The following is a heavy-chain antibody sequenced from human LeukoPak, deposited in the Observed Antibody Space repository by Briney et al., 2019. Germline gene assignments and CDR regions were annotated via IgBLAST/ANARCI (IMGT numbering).Heavy chain of an antibody. Sequence: GGSLRLSCAASGFTFSTYWMHWVRQAPGKGLVWVSQINSDGSGTSYADSVKGRFTISRDNAKNTLHLQMNSLGAEDTAVYYCARDNYGFLDYWGQGTLVTVSS. CDR2: INSDGSGT. V-gene: IGHV3-74*01. CDR1: GFTFSTYW. D-gene: IGHD3-10*01. CDR3: ARDNYGFLDY. J-gene: IGHJ4*02.